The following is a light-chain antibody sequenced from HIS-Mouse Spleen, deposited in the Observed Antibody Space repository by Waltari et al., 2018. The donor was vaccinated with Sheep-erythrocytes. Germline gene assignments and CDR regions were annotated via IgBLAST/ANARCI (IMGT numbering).Light chain of an antibody. Sequence: DIQMTQSPSSLSASVGDRVTITCQASQDISNYLNWYQQKPGKAPKPLIYDASNLETGVPSRFSGRGSGTDFTFTISSLQPEDIATYYCQQYDNLPYTFGQGTKLEIK. V-gene: IGKV1-33*01. CDR1: QDISNY. J-gene: IGKJ2*01. CDR2: DAS. CDR3: QQYDNLPYT.